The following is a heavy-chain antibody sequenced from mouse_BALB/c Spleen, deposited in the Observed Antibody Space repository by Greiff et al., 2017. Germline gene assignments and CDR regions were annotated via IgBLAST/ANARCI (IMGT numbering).Heavy chain of an antibody. J-gene: IGHJ4*01. CDR3: ARGSGDYGNFPMDY. CDR1: GYSFTGYY. D-gene: IGHD2-1*01. V-gene: IGHV1-26*01. Sequence: EVQLQQSGPELVKPGASVKISCKASGYSFTGYYMHWVKQSHVKSLEWIGRINPYNGATSYNQNFKDKASLTVDKSSSTAYMELHSLTSEDSAVYYCARGSGDYGNFPMDYWGQGTSVTVSS. CDR2: INPYNGAT.